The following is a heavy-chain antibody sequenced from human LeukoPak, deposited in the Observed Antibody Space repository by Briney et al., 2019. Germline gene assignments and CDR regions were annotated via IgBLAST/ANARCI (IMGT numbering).Heavy chain of an antibody. J-gene: IGHJ4*02. CDR1: GFTFSSYS. CDR2: ISSSSSYI. CDR3: ARDRGFGELFFDY. Sequence: GGSLRLSCAASGFTFSSYSMNWVRQAPGNGLGWVSSISSSSSYIYYADSVKGRFTISRDNAKNALYLQMSSLRAEDTAVYYCARDRGFGELFFDYWGQGTLVTVSS. V-gene: IGHV3-21*01. D-gene: IGHD3-10*01.